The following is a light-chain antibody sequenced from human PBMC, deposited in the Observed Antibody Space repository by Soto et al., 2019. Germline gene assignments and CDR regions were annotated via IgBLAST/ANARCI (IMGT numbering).Light chain of an antibody. V-gene: IGKV3-15*01. J-gene: IGKJ3*01. Sequence: EIVMTQSPATLSVSPWDRATLSCRASQSVSSNLAWYQQKPGQAPRLLIYGASTRATGIPARFSGSGSGTEFTLTISSLQSEDFAVYYCQQRGNWPPGFTFGPGTKVDIK. CDR2: GAS. CDR1: QSVSSN. CDR3: QQRGNWPPGFT.